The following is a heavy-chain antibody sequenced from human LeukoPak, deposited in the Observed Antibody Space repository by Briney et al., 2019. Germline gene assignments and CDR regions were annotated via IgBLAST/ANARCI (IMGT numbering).Heavy chain of an antibody. CDR1: GHTFTHYW. D-gene: IGHD1-26*01. V-gene: IGHV5-51*07. CDR3: ARQVGATGHFDL. CDR2: IYPGDSST. Sequence: GESLKISCKDSGHTFTHYWIAWVHQMPGKGLEWMEMIYPGDSSTRYSPSFEGQVTISADTSISTAYLQWSSLQAADTAMYYCARQVGATGHFDLWGQGTLVTVSS. J-gene: IGHJ4*02.